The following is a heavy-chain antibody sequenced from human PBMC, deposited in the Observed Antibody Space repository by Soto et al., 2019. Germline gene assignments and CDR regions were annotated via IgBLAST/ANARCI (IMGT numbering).Heavy chain of an antibody. Sequence: GGSLRLSCAASGFTFSSYSMNWVRQAPGKGLEWVSYISSSSSTIYYADSVKGRFTISRDNAKNSLYLQMNSLRAEDTAVYYCARDGYCTNGVCNPKNYYYYYMDVWGKGTTITACS. CDR3: ARDGYCTNGVCNPKNYYYYYMDV. CDR1: GFTFSSYS. D-gene: IGHD2-8*01. J-gene: IGHJ6*03. V-gene: IGHV3-48*01. CDR2: ISSSSSTI.